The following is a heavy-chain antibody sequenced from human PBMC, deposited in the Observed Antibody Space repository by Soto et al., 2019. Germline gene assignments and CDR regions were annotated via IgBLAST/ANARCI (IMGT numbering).Heavy chain of an antibody. CDR3: ARGDLDPCGYSFSRGLDY. V-gene: IGHV1-69*12. CDR2: IIPIFGTA. J-gene: IGHJ4*02. CDR1: GGTFSSYA. D-gene: IGHD5-18*01. Sequence: QVQLVQSGAAVKKPGTSVKVSCKASGGTFSSYAISWVRQSHGQGLEWMGGIIPIFGTANYAQKFQDRVTITVDEATSTAYMELSILRSEDTAVYYCARGDLDPCGYSFSRGLDYWGQGTLVTVSS.